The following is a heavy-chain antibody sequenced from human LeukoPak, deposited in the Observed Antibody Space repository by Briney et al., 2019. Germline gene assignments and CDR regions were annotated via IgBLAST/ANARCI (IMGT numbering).Heavy chain of an antibody. Sequence: GGSLRLSCAASGFTFSSYNINWVRQAPGKGLEWVSYISSSSSTIYYADSVKGRFTISRDNAKNTLYLQMNGLRAEDTAVYYCSRSAYYDGSGNYYDYWGQGTLVTVSS. D-gene: IGHD3-22*01. V-gene: IGHV3-48*04. CDR3: SRSAYYDGSGNYYDY. J-gene: IGHJ4*02. CDR2: ISSSSSTI. CDR1: GFTFSSYN.